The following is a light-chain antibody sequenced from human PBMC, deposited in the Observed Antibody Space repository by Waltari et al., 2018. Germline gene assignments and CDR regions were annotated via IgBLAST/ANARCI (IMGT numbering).Light chain of an antibody. J-gene: IGKJ1*01. CDR3: QQYYTYSLWA. CDR2: HAS. Sequence: DIQMTQSPSTLSASVGDRVTFTCRASESIGTSLARYQQKSGKAPKLLIYHASTLEGGGPSRFSGSGSGTDFTLTISSLQPDDFATYFCQQYYTYSLWAFGQGTKVETK. V-gene: IGKV1-5*01. CDR1: ESIGTS.